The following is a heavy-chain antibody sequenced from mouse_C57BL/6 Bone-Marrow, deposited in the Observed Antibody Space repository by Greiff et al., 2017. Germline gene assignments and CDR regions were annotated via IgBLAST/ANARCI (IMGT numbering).Heavy chain of an antibody. D-gene: IGHD4-1*01. J-gene: IGHJ1*03. Sequence: VQLKESGGGLVKPGGSLKLSCAASGFTFSDYGMHWVRQAPEKGLEWVAYISSGSSTIYYADTVKGRFTISRDNAKNTLFLQMTSLRFEDTAMYYCARGELGPYWYFDVWGTGTTVTVSS. CDR1: GFTFSDYG. CDR2: ISSGSSTI. V-gene: IGHV5-17*01. CDR3: ARGELGPYWYFDV.